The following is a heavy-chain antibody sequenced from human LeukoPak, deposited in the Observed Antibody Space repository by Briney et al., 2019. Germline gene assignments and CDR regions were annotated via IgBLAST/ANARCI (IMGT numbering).Heavy chain of an antibody. Sequence: SETLSLTCTVSGGSISSDAYFWSWIRQHPGKGLEWIGYIYYSGSTYYNPSLKSRVTISVDTSKNQFSLKLSSVTAADTAIYFCARHSRSGSGGYENAFDIWGQGTMVTVSS. V-gene: IGHV4-30-4*08. CDR3: ARHSRSGSGGYENAFDI. J-gene: IGHJ3*02. D-gene: IGHD5-12*01. CDR2: IYYSGST. CDR1: GGSISSDAYF.